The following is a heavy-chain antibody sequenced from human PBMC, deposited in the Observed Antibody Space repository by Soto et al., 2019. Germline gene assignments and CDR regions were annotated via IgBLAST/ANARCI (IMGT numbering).Heavy chain of an antibody. V-gene: IGHV4-59*01. CDR2: IFYSGST. D-gene: IGHD1-26*01. CDR1: GGSIINYY. Sequence: TLSLPCTVSGGSIINYYWSWIRQPPGKGLEWIGCIFYSGSTNYSPSLRSRVTISVDTSRNQFSLELSSVTAADTAVYYCARDGKVSGSATHWFDPWGQGTLVTVSS. J-gene: IGHJ5*02. CDR3: ARDGKVSGSATHWFDP.